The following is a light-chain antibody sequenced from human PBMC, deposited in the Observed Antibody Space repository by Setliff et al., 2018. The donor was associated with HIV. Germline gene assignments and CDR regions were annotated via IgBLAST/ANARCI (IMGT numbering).Light chain of an antibody. V-gene: IGLV3-21*04. CDR1: NIGSKS. Sequence: LTQPPSVSVAPGKTARITCGGNNIGSKSVHWYQQKPGQATLLVIYYDSDRPSGIPERFSGSNSGNTATLTISRVEAGDEADYYCQVWDSSSDHPYVFGTGTKVTVL. J-gene: IGLJ1*01. CDR3: QVWDSSSDHPYV. CDR2: YDS.